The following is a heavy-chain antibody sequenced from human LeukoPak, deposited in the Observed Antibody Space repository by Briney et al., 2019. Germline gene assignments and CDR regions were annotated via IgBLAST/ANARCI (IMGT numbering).Heavy chain of an antibody. Sequence: TSETLSLTCTVSGGSISSYYWSWIRQPPGKGLEWIGEIYHSGSTNYKPSLKSRVTISVDKSKNQFSLILSSVTAADTAVYYCARAPPYGSGWSKGVLDYWGQGTLVTVSS. J-gene: IGHJ4*02. CDR2: IYHSGST. D-gene: IGHD6-19*01. CDR3: ARAPPYGSGWSKGVLDY. CDR1: GGSISSYY. V-gene: IGHV4-59*12.